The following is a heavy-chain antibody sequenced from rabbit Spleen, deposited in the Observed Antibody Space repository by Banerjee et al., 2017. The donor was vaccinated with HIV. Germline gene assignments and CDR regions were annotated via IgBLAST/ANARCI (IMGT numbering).Heavy chain of an antibody. V-gene: IGHV1S45*01. CDR1: GFSFINKHV. CDR3: ARSGANAAAYEFNL. Sequence: QEQLVESGGGLVQPEGSLTLTCKASGFSFINKHVMCWVRQAPGRGLEWIACMNSRSGKSVYVSWAKGRFSMSRTSSTTVTLQMTGLTAADTATYFCARSGANAAAYEFNLWGQGTLVTVS. CDR2: MNSRSGKS. J-gene: IGHJ4*01. D-gene: IGHD6-1*01.